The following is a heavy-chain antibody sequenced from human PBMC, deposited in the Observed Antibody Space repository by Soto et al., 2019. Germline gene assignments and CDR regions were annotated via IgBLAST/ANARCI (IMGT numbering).Heavy chain of an antibody. D-gene: IGHD2-15*01. Sequence: EVQLLESGGGLVQPGGSLRLACATSGFSFSTYGMTWVRQAPGKGLEWVSTFNGNGGGTYYADSVKGRFTISRDNSKNTLYLQMDSLRAEDTATYYCAKDNSLHWFDPWGQGTLVTVSS. CDR2: FNGNGGGT. V-gene: IGHV3-23*01. J-gene: IGHJ5*02. CDR1: GFSFSTYG. CDR3: AKDNSLHWFDP.